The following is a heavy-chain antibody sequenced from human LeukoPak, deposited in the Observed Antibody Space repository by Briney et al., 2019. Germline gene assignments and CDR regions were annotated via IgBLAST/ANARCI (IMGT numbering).Heavy chain of an antibody. CDR2: IYYSGST. D-gene: IGHD3-22*01. CDR1: GGSISSGGYY. J-gene: IGHJ4*02. V-gene: IGHV4-31*03. Sequence: PSETLSLTCTVSGGSISSGGYYWSWIRQHPGKGLEWIGYIYYSGSTYYNPSLKSRVTISVDTSKNQFSLKLSSVTAADTAVYYCARALEDSSGYYTYYFDYWGQGTLVTVSS. CDR3: ARALEDSSGYYTYYFDY.